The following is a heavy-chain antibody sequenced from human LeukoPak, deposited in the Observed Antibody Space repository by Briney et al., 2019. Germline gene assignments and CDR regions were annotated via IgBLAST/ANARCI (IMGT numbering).Heavy chain of an antibody. Sequence: GGSLRLSCTASGFFFSNYWMSWVRQAQGKGLEWVANINLDGNGRFYVDSVKGRFTISRDNNKKSVYLQMNGLRAEDTAVYYCAKDLSYIGFGYWGQGTLVTVSS. D-gene: IGHD2-15*01. CDR1: GFFFSNYW. CDR3: AKDLSYIGFGY. V-gene: IGHV3-7*01. J-gene: IGHJ4*02. CDR2: INLDGNGR.